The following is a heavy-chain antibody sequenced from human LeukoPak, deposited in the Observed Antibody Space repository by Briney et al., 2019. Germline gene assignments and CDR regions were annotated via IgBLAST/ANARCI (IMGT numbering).Heavy chain of an antibody. Sequence: GGSLRLSRAASGFTFTSYWMHWVRQAPGKGLVWVSRVSSDGSSTRYADSVKGRFTISRDNAKNTLSLQMNSLRAEDTAVYYCARGGSWYFDHWGQGTLVTVSS. D-gene: IGHD2-15*01. CDR1: GFTFTSYW. J-gene: IGHJ4*02. CDR3: ARGGSWYFDH. V-gene: IGHV3-74*01. CDR2: VSSDGSST.